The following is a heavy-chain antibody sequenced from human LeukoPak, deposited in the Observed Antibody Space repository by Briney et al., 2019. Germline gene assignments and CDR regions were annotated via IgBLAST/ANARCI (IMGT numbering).Heavy chain of an antibody. CDR3: ARDRCSSTSCYLAYYYYGMDV. CDR2: IYTSGST. Sequence: SQTLSLTCTVSGGSISSGSYYWGWIRQPAGKGLEWIGRIYTSGSTNYNPSLKSRITISVDTSKNQFSLKLSSVTAADTAVYYCARDRCSSTSCYLAYYYYGMDVWGQGTTVTVSS. D-gene: IGHD2-2*01. V-gene: IGHV4-61*02. J-gene: IGHJ6*02. CDR1: GGSISSGSYY.